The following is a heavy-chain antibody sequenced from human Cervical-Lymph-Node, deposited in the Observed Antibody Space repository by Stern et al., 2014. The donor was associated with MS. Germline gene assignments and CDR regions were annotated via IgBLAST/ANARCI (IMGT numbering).Heavy chain of an antibody. J-gene: IGHJ4*02. CDR2: INYSGST. D-gene: IGHD3-22*01. CDR1: GGSISNYY. V-gene: IGHV4-59*01. CDR3: ARGTVEYYDSSGYYYGHFDS. Sequence: VQLVQSGPGLVKSSETLSLTCTVSGGSISNYYWTWIRQAPGKGLEFIGNINYSGSTNFHPSLQSRVTISVDTSKRQFSLNLSSVTAADTAVYFCARGTVEYYDSSGYYYGHFDSWGQGTLVTVSS.